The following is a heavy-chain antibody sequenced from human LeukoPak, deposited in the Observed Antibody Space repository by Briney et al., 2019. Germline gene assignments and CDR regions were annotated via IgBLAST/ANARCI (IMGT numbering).Heavy chain of an antibody. CDR1: GGSISSYY. CDR3: ARVGYDSSGYHDAFDI. D-gene: IGHD3-22*01. V-gene: IGHV4-4*07. CDR2: IYTSGST. J-gene: IGHJ3*02. Sequence: PSETLSLTCTVSGGSISSYYWSWIRQPAGKGLEWIGRIYTSGSTNYNPSLKSRVTMSVDTSKNQFSLKLSSVTAADTAVYYCARVGYDSSGYHDAFDIWGQGTMATVSS.